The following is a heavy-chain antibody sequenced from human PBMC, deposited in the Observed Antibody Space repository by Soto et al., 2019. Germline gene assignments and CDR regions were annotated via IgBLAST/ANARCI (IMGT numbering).Heavy chain of an antibody. V-gene: IGHV2-5*02. CDR3: ARKGSGDYALDY. CDR2: IYWDDVK. Sequence: QITLKESGPTLVKPTQTLTLTCTHSGFSLSTGGVGVGWIRQSPGKALEWLAVIYWDDVKHYSPSLERRLTITKDTSESEVVLTMTNMDPVDTATYYCARKGSGDYALDYWGQGILVTVSS. J-gene: IGHJ4*02. CDR1: GFSLSTGGVG. D-gene: IGHD4-17*01.